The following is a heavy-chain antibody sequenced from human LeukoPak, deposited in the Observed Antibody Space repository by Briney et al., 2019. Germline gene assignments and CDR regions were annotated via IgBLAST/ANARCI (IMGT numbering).Heavy chain of an antibody. CDR3: ASRRYDSSGYYHDY. Sequence: GASVKVSCKASGYTFTSYGISWVRQATGQGLEWMGWMNPNSGNTGYAQKFQGRVTMTRNTSISTAYMELSSLRSEDTAVYYCASRRYDSSGYYHDYWGQGTLVTVSS. CDR1: GYTFTSYG. V-gene: IGHV1-8*02. J-gene: IGHJ4*02. CDR2: MNPNSGNT. D-gene: IGHD3-22*01.